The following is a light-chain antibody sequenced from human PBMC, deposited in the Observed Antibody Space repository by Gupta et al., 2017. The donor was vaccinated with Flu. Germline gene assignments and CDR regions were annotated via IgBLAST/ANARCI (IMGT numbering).Light chain of an antibody. CDR3: QQHLSYPLT. CDR2: KAS. V-gene: IGKV1-5*03. CDR1: QSINIW. Sequence: DIHLTQSPSTVSASVGDRVTITCRASQSINIWLAWYQQKPGRAPKLLIYKASNLKSGVPSRFSGSESGTEFTLTINSLQPDDFATYYCQQHLSYPLTFGGGTKIQIK. J-gene: IGKJ4*01.